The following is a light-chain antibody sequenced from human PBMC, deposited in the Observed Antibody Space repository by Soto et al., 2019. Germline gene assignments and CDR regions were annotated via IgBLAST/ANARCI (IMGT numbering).Light chain of an antibody. Sequence: DIPMTQSPSTLSASVGDRVTISCRASQSISNWLAWYQQKPGKAPKFLIYDASSVESGVPPRFSGSGSGTEFSLTISSLQPDDFATYYCQQYESYPWTFGQGTKVEI. V-gene: IGKV1-5*01. CDR3: QQYESYPWT. J-gene: IGKJ1*01. CDR1: QSISNW. CDR2: DAS.